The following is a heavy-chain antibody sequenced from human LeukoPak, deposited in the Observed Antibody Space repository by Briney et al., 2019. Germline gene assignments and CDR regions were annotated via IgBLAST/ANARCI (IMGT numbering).Heavy chain of an antibody. V-gene: IGHV5-51*01. J-gene: IGHJ4*02. D-gene: IGHD3-10*01. CDR3: ARLPTTYGSQTYFDY. CDR2: IYPGDSDT. CDR1: GYSFPNYW. Sequence: GESLKISCKGSGYSFPNYWIAWVRQMPGKGLEWMGIIYPGDSDTTYSPSFQGQVTISADKSIITAYLQWSSLKATDTAMYYCARLPTTYGSQTYFDYWGQGNMVTVSS.